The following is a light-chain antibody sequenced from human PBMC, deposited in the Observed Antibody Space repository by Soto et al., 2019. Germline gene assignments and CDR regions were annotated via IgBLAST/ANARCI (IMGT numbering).Light chain of an antibody. V-gene: IGKV3-20*01. Sequence: EIVLTQSPGTLSLSPGERATLSSRARQSVSGSYLAWYQQKPGQSPRLLIHDASSRATGIPDRFSGSGSGTDFTLTISRLEPEDFAVYYCQQYGTSPWTFGQGTKVETK. CDR2: DAS. CDR1: QSVSGSY. J-gene: IGKJ1*01. CDR3: QQYGTSPWT.